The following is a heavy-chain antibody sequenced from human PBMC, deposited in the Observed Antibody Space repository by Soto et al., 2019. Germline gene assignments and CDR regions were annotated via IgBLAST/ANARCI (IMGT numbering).Heavy chain of an antibody. V-gene: IGHV4-59*08. J-gene: IGHJ6*03. D-gene: IGHD3-9*01. CDR1: GGSISSYY. CDR3: ARSTRREYDILTGYYIDYYYYYMDV. Sequence: SETLSLTCTVSGGSISSYYWSWIRQPPGKGLEWIGYIYYSGSTNYNPSLKSRVTISVDTSKNQFSLKLSSVTAADTAVYYCARSTRREYDILTGYYIDYYYYYMDVWGKGTTVTVSS. CDR2: IYYSGST.